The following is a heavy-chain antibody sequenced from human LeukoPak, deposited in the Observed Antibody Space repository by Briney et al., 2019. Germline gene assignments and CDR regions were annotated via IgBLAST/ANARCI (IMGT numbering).Heavy chain of an antibody. J-gene: IGHJ3*01. CDR2: ISRAGDRT. V-gene: IGHV3-23*01. CDR3: ARGESFAFDV. CDR1: GFVFSTYD. Sequence: GGSLRLSCAGSGFVFSTYDMGWVRQAPGKGLEWVSSISRAGDRTYYEDSVKGRFTISRDNSRNTMFLQMNSLRAEDTAVYYCARGESFAFDVWGQGTVVTVSS.